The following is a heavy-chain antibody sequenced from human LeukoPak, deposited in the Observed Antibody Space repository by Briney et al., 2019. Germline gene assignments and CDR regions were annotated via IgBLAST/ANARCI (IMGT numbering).Heavy chain of an antibody. CDR2: TRNKANSYTT. CDR1: GFTFSDHY. J-gene: IGHJ6*02. Sequence: GGSLRLSCAASGFTFSDHYMDWVRQAPGKGLEWVGRTRNKANSYTTEYAASVKGRFTISRDYSKNSLYLQMNSLKTEDTAVYYCAIYGMDVWGQGTTVTVSS. CDR3: AIYGMDV. V-gene: IGHV3-72*01.